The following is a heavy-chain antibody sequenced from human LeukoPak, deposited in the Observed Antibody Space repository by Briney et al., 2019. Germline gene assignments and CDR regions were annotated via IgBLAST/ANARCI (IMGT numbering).Heavy chain of an antibody. J-gene: IGHJ3*02. CDR2: MKPNSGNT. CDR1: VYTFTTYD. V-gene: IGHV1-8*01. Sequence: ASVKVSCKASVYTFTTYDINWGRQATGQGLEGMGLMKPNSGNTGYAQKFQSRVTMTRNNSISTAYMELSSLRSEDTGVYYCARVMRAAVDTWGQGTMVTVSS. D-gene: IGHD6-25*01. CDR3: ARVMRAAVDT.